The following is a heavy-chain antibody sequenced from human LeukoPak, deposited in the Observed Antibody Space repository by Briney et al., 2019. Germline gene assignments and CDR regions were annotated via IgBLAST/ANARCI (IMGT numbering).Heavy chain of an antibody. V-gene: IGHV3-23*01. D-gene: IGHD1-1*01. CDR2: ISGSGGST. Sequence: GGSLRLSCAASGFTFSSYAMSWVRQAPGKGLEWVSAISGSGGSTYYADSVKGRFTISRDNSKNTLYLQMNSLRAEDTAVYYCAKDHSLDNWNDGPRGYWGQGTLVTVSS. CDR3: AKDHSLDNWNDGPRGY. J-gene: IGHJ4*02. CDR1: GFTFSSYA.